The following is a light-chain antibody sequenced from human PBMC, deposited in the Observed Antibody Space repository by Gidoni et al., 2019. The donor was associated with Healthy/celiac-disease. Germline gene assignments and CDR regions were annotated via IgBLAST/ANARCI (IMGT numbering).Light chain of an antibody. CDR3: QQYDNLPT. J-gene: IGKJ4*01. CDR2: EAS. Sequence: DIQMTQSPSSLSASVGDRVTITCQASPDISNYLTWYQQNPGKAPKLLSYEASNLETGVPSRFSGSGSGTDCTFTISSLQPEDIATYYCQQYDNLPTFGGGTKVEIK. V-gene: IGKV1-33*01. CDR1: PDISNY.